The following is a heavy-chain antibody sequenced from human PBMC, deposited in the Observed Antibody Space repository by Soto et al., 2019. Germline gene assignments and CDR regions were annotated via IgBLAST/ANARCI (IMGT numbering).Heavy chain of an antibody. CDR2: IIPVFGTT. CDR1: GGSFSSYS. D-gene: IGHD4-17*01. Sequence: QVQLGQSGAEVKNPGSSVKVSCKASGGSFSSYSINWVRQAPGQGLEWVGRIIPVFGTTNIAQKFQGRLTITADEATRTADMELSRLKAEDTAAYYCARGGTTVIDGDDWGQGTLVTVSA. V-gene: IGHV1-69*18. J-gene: IGHJ4*02. CDR3: ARGGTTVIDGDD.